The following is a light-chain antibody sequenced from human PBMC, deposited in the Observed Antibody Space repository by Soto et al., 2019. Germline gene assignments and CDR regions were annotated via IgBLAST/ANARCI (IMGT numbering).Light chain of an antibody. CDR1: QSVSTN. J-gene: IGKJ4*01. V-gene: IGKV3-15*01. CDR2: VAA. CDR3: QQYNIWPLT. Sequence: EIVMAQSPSTLSVSPGERATLSCRAGQSVSTNLAWYQQKPGQAPRLLIYVAATRATGSASRLSGSGSGTEFTRTISILQSEDFALYYCQQYNIWPLTFGEGTKVEIK.